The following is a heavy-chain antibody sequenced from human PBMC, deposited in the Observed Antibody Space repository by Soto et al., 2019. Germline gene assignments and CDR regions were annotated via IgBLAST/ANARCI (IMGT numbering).Heavy chain of an antibody. CDR2: INPNSGGT. Sequence: ASVQVSCKASGYTFTGYYMHWVRQAPGQGLEWMGWINPNSGGTNYAQKFQGRVTMTRDTSISTAYMELSRLRSDDTAVYYCARDRPMMTVGGVIALYGFVYWCQGTLITV. V-gene: IGHV1-2*02. J-gene: IGHJ4*02. CDR3: ARDRPMMTVGGVIALYGFVY. CDR1: GYTFTGYY. D-gene: IGHD3-16*02.